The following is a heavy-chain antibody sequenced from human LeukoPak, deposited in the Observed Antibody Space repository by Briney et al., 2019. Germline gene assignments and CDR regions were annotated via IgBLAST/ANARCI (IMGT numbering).Heavy chain of an antibody. Sequence: ASVKVSCKASGYIFTSYGVSWVRQAPGQGLEWMGRINPSTGGTDFAQKFQGKVSMTRDTSISTAYMELSRLGSDDTAVYYCATLGEDKTDTPFDYWGQGTLVTVSS. CDR2: INPSTGGT. CDR1: GYIFTSYG. CDR3: ATLGEDKTDTPFDY. V-gene: IGHV1-2*06. D-gene: IGHD3-16*01. J-gene: IGHJ4*02.